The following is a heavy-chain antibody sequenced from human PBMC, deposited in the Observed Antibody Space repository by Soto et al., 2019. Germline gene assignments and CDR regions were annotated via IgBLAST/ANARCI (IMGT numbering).Heavy chain of an antibody. CDR2: IYYSGST. CDR3: ARHPWRGYGMDV. D-gene: IGHD3-10*01. Sequence: QLQLQESGPGLVKPSETLSLTCTVSGGSISSSTYYWGWIRQPPGKGLEWIGSIYYSGSTYYNPSLECRVTISVDTSKNQFSLKLSSVTAADTAMYYCARHPWRGYGMDVWGQGTTVTVSS. CDR1: GGSISSSTYY. V-gene: IGHV4-39*01. J-gene: IGHJ6*02.